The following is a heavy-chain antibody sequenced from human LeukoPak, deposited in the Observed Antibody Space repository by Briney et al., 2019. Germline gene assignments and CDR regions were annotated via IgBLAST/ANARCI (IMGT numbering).Heavy chain of an antibody. D-gene: IGHD3-10*01. CDR2: INSDGSTT. V-gene: IGHV3-74*03. J-gene: IGHJ3*02. Sequence: GGSLRLSCAASGFTFSGYEMNWVRQAPGKGLVWVSHINSDGSTTTYVDSVKGRFTISRDNAKNTLYLQMNSLRAEDTAVYSCARLLWSGGFDIWGQGTMVTASS. CDR1: GFTFSGYE. CDR3: ARLLWSGGFDI.